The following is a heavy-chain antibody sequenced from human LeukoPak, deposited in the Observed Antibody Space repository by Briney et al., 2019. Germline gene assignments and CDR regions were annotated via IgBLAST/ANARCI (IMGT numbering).Heavy chain of an antibody. CDR3: ARVGGYSGYENFDY. D-gene: IGHD5-12*01. CDR1: GFTFNTYT. V-gene: IGHV3-7*01. J-gene: IGHJ4*02. Sequence: GGSLRLSCAASGFTFNTYTMNWVRQAPGKGLEWVANIKQDGSEKYYVDSVKGRFTISRDNAKNSLYLQMNSLRAEDTAVYYCARVGGYSGYENFDYWGQGTLVTVSS. CDR2: IKQDGSEK.